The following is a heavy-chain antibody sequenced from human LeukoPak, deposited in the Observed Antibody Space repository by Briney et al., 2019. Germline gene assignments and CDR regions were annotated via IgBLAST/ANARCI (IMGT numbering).Heavy chain of an antibody. V-gene: IGHV3-33*06. CDR2: IWYDGSNE. D-gene: IGHD1-14*01. CDR1: GFSFRGNA. CDR3: AKSGILYSYYMDV. J-gene: IGHJ6*03. Sequence: GRSLRLSCAASGFSFRGNAMHWVRQAPGKGLEWLAIIWYDGSNEYYADSVKGRFTISRDNSKNTLYLQMNSLRVDDTAIYYCAKSGILYSYYMDVWGKGTTVTVSS.